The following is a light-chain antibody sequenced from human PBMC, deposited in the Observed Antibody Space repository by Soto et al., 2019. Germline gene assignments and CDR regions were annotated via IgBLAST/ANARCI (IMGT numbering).Light chain of an antibody. Sequence: IVLTQSPVTLSLSPGERATLSCRASQTVSSNFLAWYQEKPGQGPRLLIYGASIRATGIPDRFSGSGSGTDFTLTISRLDPEDFAVYYCRQYGRSLGFAVGGGTKVDIK. J-gene: IGKJ4*01. V-gene: IGKV3-20*01. CDR3: RQYGRSLGFA. CDR1: QTVSSNF. CDR2: GAS.